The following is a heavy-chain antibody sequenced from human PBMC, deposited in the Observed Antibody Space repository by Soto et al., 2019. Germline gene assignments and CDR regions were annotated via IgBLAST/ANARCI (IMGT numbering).Heavy chain of an antibody. V-gene: IGHV1-69*02. CDR1: GDTFSSFT. CDR2: IIPIVGIP. CDR3: AMEVGFPSGYKDYYYYFMDV. J-gene: IGHJ6*03. D-gene: IGHD3-22*01. Sequence: QVQLVQSGAEVKKPGSSVKVSCKASGDTFSSFTISWVRQAPGQGLEWMGRIIPIVGIPDYAQKFQGRVTITTDKSTITAYMELSSLRSEDTAVYFCAMEVGFPSGYKDYYYYFMDVWGKGTAVTVSS.